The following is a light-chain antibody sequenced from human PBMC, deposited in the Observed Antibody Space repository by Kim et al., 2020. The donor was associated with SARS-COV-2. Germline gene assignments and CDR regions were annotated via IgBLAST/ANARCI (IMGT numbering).Light chain of an antibody. V-gene: IGLV3-9*01. CDR1: NIGGKH. J-gene: IGLJ3*02. CDR3: QVWDSNTVV. CDR2: RNN. Sequence: SVALGQTAKITCGGSNIGGKHVHWYQQKPGQAPVTVIYRNNNLPSGIPGRFSGSNAGDTATLTITRAQAGDEADYYCQVWDSNTVVFGGGTQLTVL.